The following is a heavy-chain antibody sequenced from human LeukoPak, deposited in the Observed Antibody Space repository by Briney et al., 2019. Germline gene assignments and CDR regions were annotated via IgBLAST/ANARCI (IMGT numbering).Heavy chain of an antibody. V-gene: IGHV3-43D*03. J-gene: IGHJ3*02. CDR2: ISWDGGST. CDR1: GFIFDDYA. Sequence: GGSLRLSCAASGFIFDDYAMHWVRRAPGKGLEWVSLISWDGGSTYYADSVKGRFTISRDNSKNTLYLQMNSLRAEDTAVYYCANGDYGAFDIWGQGTMVTVSS. CDR3: ANGDYGAFDI. D-gene: IGHD4-17*01.